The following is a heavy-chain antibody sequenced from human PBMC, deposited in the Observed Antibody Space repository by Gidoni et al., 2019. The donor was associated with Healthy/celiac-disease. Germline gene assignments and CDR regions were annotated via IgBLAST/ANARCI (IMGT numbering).Heavy chain of an antibody. D-gene: IGHD3-3*01. J-gene: IGHJ5*02. CDR3: ARGPTTSYYDFWSGYYRGGDWFDP. V-gene: IGHV1-18*01. CDR2: ISAYNGNT. Sequence: QVQLVQSGAEVKKPGASVKVSCKASGYTFTSYGISWVRQAPGQGLEWMGWISAYNGNTNYAQKLQGRVTMTTDTSTSTAYMEMRSLRSDETAVYYCARGPTTSYYDFWSGYYRGGDWFDPWGQGTLVTVSS. CDR1: GYTFTSYG.